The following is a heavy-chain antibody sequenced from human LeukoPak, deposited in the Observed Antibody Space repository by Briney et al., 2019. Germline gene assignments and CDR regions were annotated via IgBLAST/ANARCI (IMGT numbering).Heavy chain of an antibody. V-gene: IGHV3-30*18. J-gene: IGHJ5*02. CDR3: AKLTKENWFDP. CDR2: ISYDGSNK. CDR1: GFTFSSYG. Sequence: PGRSLRLSCAASGFTFSSYGMHWDRQAPGKGLEGVAVISYDGSNKYYADSVKGRFTISRDNSKNTLYLQMNSLRAEDTAVYYCAKLTKENWFDPWGQGTLVTVSS. D-gene: IGHD3-9*01.